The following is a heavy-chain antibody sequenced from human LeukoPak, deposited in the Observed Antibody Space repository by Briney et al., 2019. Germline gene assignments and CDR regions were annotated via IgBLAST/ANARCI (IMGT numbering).Heavy chain of an antibody. D-gene: IGHD5-24*01. CDR2: ISYDGSNK. CDR3: AKSGYNRFDY. V-gene: IGHV3-30*18. Sequence: GRSLRLSCAASGFTFSSYGMHWVRQAPGKGLEWVAVISYDGSNKYYADSVKGRFTSSRDNSKNTLYLQMNSLRAEDTAVYYCAKSGYNRFDYWGQGTLVTVSS. J-gene: IGHJ4*02. CDR1: GFTFSSYG.